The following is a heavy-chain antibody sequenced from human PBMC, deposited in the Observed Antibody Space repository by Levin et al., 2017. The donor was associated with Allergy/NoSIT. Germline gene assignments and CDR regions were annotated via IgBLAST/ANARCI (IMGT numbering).Heavy chain of an antibody. V-gene: IGHV4-59*08. CDR3: ARHAGSFSGWFDF. D-gene: IGHD6-19*01. CDR1: GGSFSNYY. J-gene: IGHJ4*02. CDR2: VYYSGST. Sequence: PSETLSLTCTVSGGSFSNYYWSWIRQPPGKGLEWIGYVYYSGSTNYNPSLKSRVTISVDASKNQFSLKLSSVTVTDTAAYYCARHAGSFSGWFDFWGQGSLVTVSS.